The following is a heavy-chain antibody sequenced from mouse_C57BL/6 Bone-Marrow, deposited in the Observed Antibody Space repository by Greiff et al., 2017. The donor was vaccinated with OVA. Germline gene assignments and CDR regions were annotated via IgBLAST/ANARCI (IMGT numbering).Heavy chain of an antibody. CDR1: GFNIKDDY. J-gene: IGHJ1*03. V-gene: IGHV14-4*01. CDR2: IDPENGDT. Sequence: VQLQQSGAELVRPGASVKLSCTASGFNIKDDYMHWVKQRPEQGLEWIGWIDPENGDTEYASKSQGKATITADTSSNTAYLQLSSLTSEDTAVYYCTTRYFDGWGTGTTVTVSS. CDR3: TTRYFDG.